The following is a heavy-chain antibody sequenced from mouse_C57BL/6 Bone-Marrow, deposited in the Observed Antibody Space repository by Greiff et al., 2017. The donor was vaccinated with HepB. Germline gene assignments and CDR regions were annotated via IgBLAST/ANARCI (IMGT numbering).Heavy chain of an antibody. CDR2: IYPRSGNT. J-gene: IGHJ2*01. CDR3: ARSHGSSPYYFDY. CDR1: GYTFTSYG. D-gene: IGHD1-1*01. V-gene: IGHV1-81*01. Sequence: QVQLQQSGAELARPGASVKLSCKASGYTFTSYGISWVKQSTGQGLEWIGEIYPRSGNTYYNEKFKGKATLTADKSSSTAYMELRSLTSEDSAVYFCARSHGSSPYYFDYWGQGTTLTVSS.